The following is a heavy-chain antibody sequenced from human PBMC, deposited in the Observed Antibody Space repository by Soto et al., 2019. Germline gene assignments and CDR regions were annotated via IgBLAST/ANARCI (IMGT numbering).Heavy chain of an antibody. CDR1: GFTFSSYA. J-gene: IGHJ4*02. D-gene: IGHD2-2*01. CDR2: ISGSGGST. V-gene: IGHV3-23*01. Sequence: GGSLRLSCAASGFTFSSYAMSWVRQAPGKGLEWVSAISGSGGSTYYADSVKGRFTISRGNSKNTLYLQMNSLRAEDTAVYYFAKDRGDIVVVPAAIPTLYYFDYWGQGTLVTVSS. CDR3: AKDRGDIVVVPAAIPTLYYFDY.